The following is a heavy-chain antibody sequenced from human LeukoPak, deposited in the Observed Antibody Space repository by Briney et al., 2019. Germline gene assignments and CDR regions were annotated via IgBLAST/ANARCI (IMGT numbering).Heavy chain of an antibody. V-gene: IGHV1-2*02. CDR1: GYTFTGYY. CDR2: INPNSGGT. D-gene: IGHD3-10*01. Sequence: ASVKVFCKASGYTFTGYYMHWVRQAPGQGLEWMGWINPNSGGTNYAQKFQGRVTMTRDTSISTAYMELSRLRSDDTAVYYCARGVVRDNNWFDPWGQGTLVTVSS. J-gene: IGHJ5*02. CDR3: ARGVVRDNNWFDP.